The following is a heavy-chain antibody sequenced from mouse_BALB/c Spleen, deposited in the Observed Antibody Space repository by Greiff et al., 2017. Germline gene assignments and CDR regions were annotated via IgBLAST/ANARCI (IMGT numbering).Heavy chain of an antibody. J-gene: IGHJ3*01. Sequence: VQLQQSGAELARPGASVKMSCKASGYTFTSYTMHWVKQRPGQGLEWIGYINPSSGYTNYNQKFKDKATLTADKSSSTAYMQLSSLTSEDSAVYYCATAYYRYDGPPWFAYWGQGTLVTVSA. CDR1: GYTFTSYT. CDR3: ATAYYRYDGPPWFAY. V-gene: IGHV1-4*01. CDR2: INPSSGYT. D-gene: IGHD2-14*01.